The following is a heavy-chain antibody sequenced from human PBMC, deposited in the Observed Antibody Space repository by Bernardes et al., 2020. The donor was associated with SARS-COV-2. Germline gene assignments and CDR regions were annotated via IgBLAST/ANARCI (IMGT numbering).Heavy chain of an antibody. Sequence: SEPLSLTCTGSGASSSSINYYWDWLLQPPGKGLEWIGYVYYSGSTNYNPSLKSRVTISVDTSKNQFSLKLSSVTAADTAVYYCARVRGIAVAGKLRLHGNVLFDYWGQGTLVTVSS. CDR3: ARVRGIAVAGKLRLHGNVLFDY. CDR1: GASSSSINYY. J-gene: IGHJ4*02. D-gene: IGHD6-19*01. V-gene: IGHV4-61*05. CDR2: VYYSGST.